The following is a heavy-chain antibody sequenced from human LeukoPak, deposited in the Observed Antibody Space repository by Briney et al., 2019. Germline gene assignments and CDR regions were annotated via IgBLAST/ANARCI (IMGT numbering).Heavy chain of an antibody. CDR2: IVVGSGNT. Sequence: GASVKVSCKASGFTFTSSAMQWERQARGQRLEWIGWIVVGSGNTNYAQKFQERVTITRDMSTSTAYMELSSLRSEDTAVYYCAAMVRGVIIRHYWGQGTLVTVSS. V-gene: IGHV1-58*02. CDR1: GFTFTSSA. D-gene: IGHD3-10*01. CDR3: AAMVRGVIIRHY. J-gene: IGHJ4*02.